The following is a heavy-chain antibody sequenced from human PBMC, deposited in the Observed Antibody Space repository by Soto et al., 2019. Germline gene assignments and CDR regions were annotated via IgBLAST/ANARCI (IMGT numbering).Heavy chain of an antibody. J-gene: IGHJ4*02. D-gene: IGHD6-13*01. CDR3: ATEGSSRFY. V-gene: IGHV4-4*02. CDR2: SHESGNT. Sequence: QVQLQESGPGLVKPSGTLSLTCVVSGVSISSHEWWTWVRQPPGKGLEWIGESHESGNTNYNSSLGSRVTISVDKPKNQCSLKLSSVTVADTAVYYCATEGSSRFYWGQGTLVTVSS. CDR1: GVSISSHEW.